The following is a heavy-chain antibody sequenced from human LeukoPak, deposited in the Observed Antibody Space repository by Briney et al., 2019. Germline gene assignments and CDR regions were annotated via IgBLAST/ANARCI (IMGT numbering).Heavy chain of an antibody. CDR2: ISGDGRDI. CDR1: AFTFSSYG. CDR3: AREKGCSSTSCYSLSYYYYYYMDV. J-gene: IGHJ6*03. D-gene: IGHD2-2*01. Sequence: TGGSLRLSCAASAFTFSSYGMSWVRQAPGKGLEWVSAISGDGRDIYYADSVKGRFTISRDNAKNSLYLQMNSLRAEDTAVYYCAREKGCSSTSCYSLSYYYYYYMDVWGKGTTVTVSS. V-gene: IGHV3-21*01.